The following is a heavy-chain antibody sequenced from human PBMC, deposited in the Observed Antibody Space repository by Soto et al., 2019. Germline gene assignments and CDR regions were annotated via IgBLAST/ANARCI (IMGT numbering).Heavy chain of an antibody. CDR1: GFTFSGYG. J-gene: IGHJ4*01. CDR2: MWFDGSNK. V-gene: IGHV3-33*01. CDR3: APTGPY. Sequence: GGPLRLSWPASGFTFSGYGMHWIRQAPGKGLEWVAVMWFDGSNKFYADSVKGRFTISRDNSKNTVSLQMNSLRDEDSAAYYCAPTGPYWGHGTLVTVSS.